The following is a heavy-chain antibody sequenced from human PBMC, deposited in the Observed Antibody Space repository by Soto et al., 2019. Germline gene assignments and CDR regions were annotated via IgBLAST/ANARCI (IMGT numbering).Heavy chain of an antibody. CDR1: GLIFNNYG. CDR3: ATYPPSSIVVPTGLFDS. J-gene: IGHJ4*02. CDR2: IWSDGSNE. Sequence: QVKLVESGGGVVRPGRSLRLSCVASGLIFNNYGMHGVRQAPGKGLEWVAVIWSDGSNEQYADSVRGRVTISRDNSKNTVYFAINTLRVEDTAVYYCATYPPSSIVVPTGLFDSWGQGTLVTVSS. D-gene: IGHD1-26*01. V-gene: IGHV3-33*01.